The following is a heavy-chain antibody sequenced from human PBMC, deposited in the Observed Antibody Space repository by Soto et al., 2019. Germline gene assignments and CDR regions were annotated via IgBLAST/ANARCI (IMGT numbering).Heavy chain of an antibody. V-gene: IGHV3-23*01. D-gene: IGHD2-15*01. Sequence: EVQLLESGGSLVQPGGSLRLSCAASGFTFSSDAMSWVRQAPGKGLEWVSTISGSGGSTYYADSVKGRFTISRDNSKNTLYLQMNSLRAEDTAVYYCAEEGRQGFTVVRGVHCFDPWGQGTLVTVSS. CDR3: AEEGRQGFTVVRGVHCFDP. CDR1: GFTFSSDA. J-gene: IGHJ5*02. CDR2: ISGSGGST.